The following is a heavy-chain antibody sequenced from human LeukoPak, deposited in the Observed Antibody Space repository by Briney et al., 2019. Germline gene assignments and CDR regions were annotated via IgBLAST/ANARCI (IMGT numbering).Heavy chain of an antibody. D-gene: IGHD5-24*01. Sequence: PSETLSLTCTVSGGSISSGSYYWSWIRQPAGTGLEWIGRIYTSGSTNYNPSLKSRVTISVDTSKNQFSLKLSSVTAADTAVYYCAREQLYRTFIANWFDHWGQGTLVTVSS. CDR2: IYTSGST. CDR3: AREQLYRTFIANWFDH. V-gene: IGHV4-61*02. CDR1: GGSISSGSYY. J-gene: IGHJ5*02.